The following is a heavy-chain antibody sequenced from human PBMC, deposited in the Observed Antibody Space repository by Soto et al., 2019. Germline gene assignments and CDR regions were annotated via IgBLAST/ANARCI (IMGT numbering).Heavy chain of an antibody. D-gene: IGHD3-22*01. Sequence: QVQLQESGPGLVRPSQTLSLTCSVSGDSISSGGHYWTWICQHPGKGLEWIGYIYNTGTTYYNASLKSRLSMSVDTSKNYSSLRLSSLTAADTAVYYCARGYDITGLDYWGQGALVTVSS. CDR2: IYNTGTT. CDR1: GDSISSGGHY. J-gene: IGHJ4*02. CDR3: ARGYDITGLDY. V-gene: IGHV4-31*02.